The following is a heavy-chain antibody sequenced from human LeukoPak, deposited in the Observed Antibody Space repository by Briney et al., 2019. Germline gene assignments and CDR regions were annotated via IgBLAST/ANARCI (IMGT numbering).Heavy chain of an antibody. Sequence: GGSLRLSCAASGFTFRSYAMSWVRQAPGKGLEWVSTISGSGGSTYYADSVKGRFTISRDNSKNTLYLQMNGLRAEDTAVYYCARGGAAASYYYYGMDVWGQGTTVTVSS. CDR2: ISGSGGST. CDR1: GFTFRSYA. V-gene: IGHV3-23*01. CDR3: ARGGAAASYYYYGMDV. D-gene: IGHD6-13*01. J-gene: IGHJ6*02.